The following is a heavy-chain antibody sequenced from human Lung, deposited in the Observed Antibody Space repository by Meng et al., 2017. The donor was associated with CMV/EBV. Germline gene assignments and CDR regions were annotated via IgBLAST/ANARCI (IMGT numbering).Heavy chain of an antibody. CDR2: ISSASRSSTTSSNFI. CDR3: ARGDELQYGIDV. J-gene: IGHJ6*02. D-gene: IGHD1-26*01. V-gene: IGHV3-21*01. Sequence: GESXKISCAASGFTFNKYSFHWVRQAPGKGLEWVSFISSASRSSTTSSNFIHYGDSVKGRFTISRDNAKNSVYLQMNSLRVDDTAVYHCARGDELQYGIDVWGQGTTVTVSS. CDR1: GFTFNKYS.